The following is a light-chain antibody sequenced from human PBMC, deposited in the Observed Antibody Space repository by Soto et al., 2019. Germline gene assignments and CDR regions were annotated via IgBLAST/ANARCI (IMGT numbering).Light chain of an antibody. CDR1: QTVNTY. CDR3: QQGYSNPWT. V-gene: IGKV1-39*01. J-gene: IGKJ1*01. CDR2: AAS. Sequence: DIQMKQSASSLSASIGDRVTITCRASQTVNTYLHWYQQKPGKAPKLLIYAASNLQSGVPSRFSGSGSGTNFTLSLNSLQPEDFATYYCQQGYSNPWTFGQGSKVDI.